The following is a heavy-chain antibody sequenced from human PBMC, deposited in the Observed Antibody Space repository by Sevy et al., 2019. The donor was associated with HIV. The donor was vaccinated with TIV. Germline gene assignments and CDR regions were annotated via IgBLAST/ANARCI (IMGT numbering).Heavy chain of an antibody. D-gene: IGHD6-6*01. CDR2: ISSSSSYI. Sequence: GGSLRLSCAASGFTFSSYRMNWVRQAPGKRLEWVSSISSSSSYIYYADSVKGRFTISRDNAKNSLYLQMNSLRAEDTAVYYCASESSLGFDLWGRGTLVTVSS. J-gene: IGHJ2*01. V-gene: IGHV3-21*01. CDR3: ASESSLGFDL. CDR1: GFTFSSYR.